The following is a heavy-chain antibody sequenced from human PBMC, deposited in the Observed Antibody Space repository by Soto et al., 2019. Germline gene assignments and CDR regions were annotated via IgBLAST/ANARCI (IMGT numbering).Heavy chain of an antibody. CDR2: ISYDTTIK. CDR3: AKDINYYGSGSFDN. V-gene: IGHV3-30*18. D-gene: IGHD3-10*01. J-gene: IGHJ4*02. CDR1: GFNFNDYG. Sequence: PGGSLRLSCAASGFNFNDYGMEWVRQAPGKGLEWVAMISYDTTIKTYADSVKGRFTISRDNAKNTLYLQMNSLRVEDTAMYYCAKDINYYGSGSFDNWGQGTPVTVSS.